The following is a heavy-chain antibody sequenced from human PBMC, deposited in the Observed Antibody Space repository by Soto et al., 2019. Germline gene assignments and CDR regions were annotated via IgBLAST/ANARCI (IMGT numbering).Heavy chain of an antibody. Sequence: QVKLVQSGTEVKKPGASIKVSCKASGYSFATSGMSWVRQAHGQGLEWMGWISAYNGNTNYDQNLQDRVTMTTDTSTSTAYLEVRNLRSDDTAVYYCARAGQYYDASGYANWGQGTLVTVSS. CDR1: GYSFATSG. D-gene: IGHD3-22*01. CDR3: ARAGQYYDASGYAN. CDR2: ISAYNGNT. J-gene: IGHJ4*02. V-gene: IGHV1-18*01.